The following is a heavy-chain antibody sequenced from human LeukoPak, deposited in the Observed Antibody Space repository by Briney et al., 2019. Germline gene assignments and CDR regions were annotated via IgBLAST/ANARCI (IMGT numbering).Heavy chain of an antibody. CDR1: GFNFDDYG. Sequence: PGGSLRLSCAASGFNFDDYGMSWVRQAPGKGLEWVSGINWNAGSTGYAASVKGRFTISRDSTKNSLYLQMNSLRAEDTALYYCGRGGSGSYGGYFASWGQGTLVTVSS. CDR2: INWNAGST. CDR3: GRGGSGSYGGYFAS. J-gene: IGHJ4*02. V-gene: IGHV3-20*04. D-gene: IGHD3-10*01.